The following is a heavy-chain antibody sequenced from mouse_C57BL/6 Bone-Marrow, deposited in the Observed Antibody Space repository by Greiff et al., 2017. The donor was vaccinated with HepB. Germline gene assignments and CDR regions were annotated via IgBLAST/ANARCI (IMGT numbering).Heavy chain of an antibody. V-gene: IGHV5-16*01. Sequence: EVMLVESEGGLVQPGSSMKLSCTASGFTFSDYYMAWVRQVPEKGLEWVANINYDGSSTYYLDSLKSRFIISRDNAKNILYLQMSSLKSEDTATYYCASVLRNYAMDYWGQGTSVTVSS. CDR3: ASVLRNYAMDY. CDR1: GFTFSDYY. J-gene: IGHJ4*01. D-gene: IGHD1-1*01. CDR2: INYDGSST.